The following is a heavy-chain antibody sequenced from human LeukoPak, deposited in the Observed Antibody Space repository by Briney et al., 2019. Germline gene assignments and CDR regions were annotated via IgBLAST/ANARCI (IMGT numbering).Heavy chain of an antibody. D-gene: IGHD6-19*01. CDR2: TSGSGGST. J-gene: IGHJ3*02. CDR3: AKYLAVAGYDAFDI. CDR1: GLTFSSYA. V-gene: IGHV3-23*01. Sequence: GGSLRLSCAASGLTFSSYAMSWVRQAPGKGLEWVSVTSGSGGSTYYADSVKGRFTISRDNSKNTLYLQMNSLRAEDMAVYYCAKYLAVAGYDAFDIWGQGTMVTVSS.